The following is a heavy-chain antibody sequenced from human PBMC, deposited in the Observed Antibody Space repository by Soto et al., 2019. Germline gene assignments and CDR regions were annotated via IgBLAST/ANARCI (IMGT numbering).Heavy chain of an antibody. D-gene: IGHD3-22*01. CDR2: ISSSSSTI. CDR3: ARDGHPYYYDSSGYLDY. J-gene: IGHJ4*02. V-gene: IGHV3-48*02. Sequence: PGGSLRLSCAASGFTFSSYSMNWVRQAPGKGLEWVSYISSSSSTIYYADSVKGRFTISRDNAKNSLYLQMNSLRDEDTAVYYCARDGHPYYYDSSGYLDYWGQGTLVTVSS. CDR1: GFTFSSYS.